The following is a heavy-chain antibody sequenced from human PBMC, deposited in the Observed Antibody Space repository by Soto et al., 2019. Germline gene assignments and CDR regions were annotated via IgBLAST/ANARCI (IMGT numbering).Heavy chain of an antibody. CDR1: GDTFTNFG. CDR2: IATYNSNK. J-gene: IGHJ5*02. CDR3: ARVLRGVVNWFDP. Sequence: GASVKVSCKTSGDTFTNFGLSWLRQAPGQGLEWMGWIATYNSNKNYAQKFQGRLTLTTDTSTSTGYMELKSLEYDDTAVYYCARVLRGVVNWFDPWGQGTLVTVSS. V-gene: IGHV1-18*01. D-gene: IGHD3-10*01.